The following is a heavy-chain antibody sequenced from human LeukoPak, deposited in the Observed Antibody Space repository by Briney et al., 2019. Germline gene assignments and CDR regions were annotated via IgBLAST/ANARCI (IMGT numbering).Heavy chain of an antibody. CDR2: IYYNGNT. CDR1: GGSISSSSYY. CDR3: ARTSTTTRYGMDV. D-gene: IGHD2/OR15-2a*01. Sequence: SETLSLTCTVSGGSISSSSYYWGWIRQPPGKGLEWIGYIYYNGNTYYNPSLKSRVAISLDASKNQFSLKLSSVTAADTAVYYCARTSTTTRYGMDVWGQGTTVAVSS. J-gene: IGHJ6*02. V-gene: IGHV4-39*01.